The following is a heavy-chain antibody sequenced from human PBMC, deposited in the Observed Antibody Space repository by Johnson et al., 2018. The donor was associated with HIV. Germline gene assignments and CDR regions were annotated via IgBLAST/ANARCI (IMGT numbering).Heavy chain of an antibody. V-gene: IGHV3-30-3*01. CDR1: GFTVSSNY. Sequence: QVQLVESGGGLVQPGGSLRLACAVSGFTVSSNYMSWVRQAPGKGLEWVAVISYDGSNKYYADSVKGRFTICRDNSKNTLYLQMNSLRAEDTAVYYCARDKCSGGSCYDDDVFDIWGQGTMVTVSS. J-gene: IGHJ3*02. CDR3: ARDKCSGGSCYDDDVFDI. D-gene: IGHD2-15*01. CDR2: ISYDGSNK.